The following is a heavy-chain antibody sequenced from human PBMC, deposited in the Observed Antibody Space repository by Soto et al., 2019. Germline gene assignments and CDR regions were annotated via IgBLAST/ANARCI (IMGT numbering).Heavy chain of an antibody. D-gene: IGHD2-15*01. CDR1: GYTFTGYY. Sequence: QVQLVQSGAEVKKPGASVKVSCKASGYTFTGYYMHWVRQAPGQGLEWMGWINPNSGGTNYAQKFQGWVTMTRDTSISTAYMELSRLRSDDTAVYYCAREEGYCSGGSCYGGAFDIWGQGTMVTVSS. CDR3: AREEGYCSGGSCYGGAFDI. CDR2: INPNSGGT. J-gene: IGHJ3*02. V-gene: IGHV1-2*04.